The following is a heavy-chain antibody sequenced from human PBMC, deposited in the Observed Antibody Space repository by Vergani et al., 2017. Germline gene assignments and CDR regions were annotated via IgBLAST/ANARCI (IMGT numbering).Heavy chain of an antibody. CDR3: VKDAGSYENFFDS. D-gene: IGHD1-26*01. CDR1: GFTFSTYA. Sequence: EVQLLEAGGSLKQPGGSVRLSCAASGFTFSTYAMHLVRQAPGKGLEWVSALTGGGGSTYYADSFKGRFIISRDNSRDTLYLQMNSLRHEDTATYYCVKDAGSYENFFDSWCQGTLVTVSS. J-gene: IGHJ4*02. CDR2: LTGGGGST. V-gene: IGHV3-23*01.